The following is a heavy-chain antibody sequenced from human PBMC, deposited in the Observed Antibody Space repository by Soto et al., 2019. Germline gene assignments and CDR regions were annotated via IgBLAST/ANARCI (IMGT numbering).Heavy chain of an antibody. J-gene: IGHJ5*02. D-gene: IGHD3-22*01. CDR1: GYTFIRYG. V-gene: IGHV1-18*01. CDR3: ARVKGSGYHNWFDP. Sequence: GASVKVSCKASGYTFIRYGIAWVRQAPGQGLEWMGWISAYNGNTNYAQKLQGRVTMTTDTSTSTAYMELRSLRSDDTAVYYCARVKGSGYHNWFDPWGQGTLVTVS. CDR2: ISAYNGNT.